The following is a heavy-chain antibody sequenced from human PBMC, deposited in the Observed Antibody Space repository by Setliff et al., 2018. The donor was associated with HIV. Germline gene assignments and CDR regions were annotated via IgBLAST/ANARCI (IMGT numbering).Heavy chain of an antibody. D-gene: IGHD2-8*01. Sequence: PGGSLRLSCAASRFAFNTYWMNWVRQAPGKGLEWVANINQDGNEKFYVDSVRGRITISRDNAKNSLSLQMNSLRAEDTAVYYCARVLLRTNPLYGVASNWFDPWGQGTLVTVSS. CDR1: RFAFNTYW. CDR2: INQDGNEK. V-gene: IGHV3-7*03. J-gene: IGHJ5*02. CDR3: ARVLLRTNPLYGVASNWFDP.